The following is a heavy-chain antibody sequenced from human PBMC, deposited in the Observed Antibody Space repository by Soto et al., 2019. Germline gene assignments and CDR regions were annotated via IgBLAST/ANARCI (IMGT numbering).Heavy chain of an antibody. CDR2: IACDGSGK. J-gene: IGHJ3*02. Sequence: QVQLVESGGGVVQPGRSLRLSCAASRFTFSNSGMHWVRQAPGKGLEWVAVIACDGSGKNYADSVTGRFTISRDNYKNKLYLQMNSLTNEDADADYCANDRIYNYATDAIDIWGQGTTVTVSS. CDR1: RFTFSNSG. D-gene: IGHD2-2*01. CDR3: ANDRIYNYATDAIDI. V-gene: IGHV3-30*18.